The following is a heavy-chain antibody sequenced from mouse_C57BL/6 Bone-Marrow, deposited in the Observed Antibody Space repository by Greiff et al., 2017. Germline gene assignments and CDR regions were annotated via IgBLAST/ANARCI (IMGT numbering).Heavy chain of an antibody. Sequence: QVQLQQPGAELVKPGASVKLSCKASGYTFTSYWMHWVKQRPGQGLEWIGMIHPNSGSTNYNEKFKSKATLTVDKSSSTAYMQLSSLTSEDSAVYYCARGDYYGSSWYFDVWGTGTTVTGSS. CDR3: ARGDYYGSSWYFDV. D-gene: IGHD1-1*01. J-gene: IGHJ1*03. CDR2: IHPNSGST. V-gene: IGHV1-64*01. CDR1: GYTFTSYW.